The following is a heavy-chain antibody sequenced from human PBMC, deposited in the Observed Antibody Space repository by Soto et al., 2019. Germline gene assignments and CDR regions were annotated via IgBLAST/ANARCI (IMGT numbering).Heavy chain of an antibody. Sequence: EVQLLESGGGLLQPGGSLRPPCAPSGLPFRTIALAGSGRAPGRGLGWVSAISGSGISTYYADSVKGRFTISRDNSKNTLYLQMNSLRAEDTAVYYCAKEYEYSSGWERIDYWGQGTLVTVSS. J-gene: IGHJ4*02. CDR2: ISGSGIST. V-gene: IGHV3-23*01. D-gene: IGHD6-19*01. CDR1: GLPFRTIA. CDR3: AKEYEYSSGWERIDY.